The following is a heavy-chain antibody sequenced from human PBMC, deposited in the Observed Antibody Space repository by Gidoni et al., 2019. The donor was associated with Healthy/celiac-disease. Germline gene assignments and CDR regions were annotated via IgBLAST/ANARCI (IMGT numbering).Heavy chain of an antibody. Sequence: EVQLVESGGGLVKPGGSVRLSCAASGFTFSSYSMNWVRQAPGKGLEWVSSISSSSSYIYYADSVKGRFTISRDNAKNSLYLQMNSLRAEDTAVYYCARGEISLAGDFDYWGQGTLVTVSS. CDR3: ARGEISLAGDFDY. J-gene: IGHJ4*02. CDR1: GFTFSSYS. V-gene: IGHV3-21*01. CDR2: ISSSSSYI. D-gene: IGHD3-16*01.